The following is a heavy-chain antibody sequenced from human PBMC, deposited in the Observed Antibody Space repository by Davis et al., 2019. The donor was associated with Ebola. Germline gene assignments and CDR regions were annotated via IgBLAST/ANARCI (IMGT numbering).Heavy chain of an antibody. CDR2: INTNSGGT. J-gene: IGHJ2*01. D-gene: IGHD2-8*01. CDR1: GYTFTGYY. V-gene: IGHV1-2*02. CDR3: SRGEDCTIGLCRLRYFDL. Sequence: ASVKVSCKASGYTFTGYYMHWVRQAPGQGLEWMGWINTNSGGTNYAQKFQGRVTMTRDTSISTAYLELSRLRSDDPAGYYCSRGEDCTIGLCRLRYFDLWGRGTLVTVSS.